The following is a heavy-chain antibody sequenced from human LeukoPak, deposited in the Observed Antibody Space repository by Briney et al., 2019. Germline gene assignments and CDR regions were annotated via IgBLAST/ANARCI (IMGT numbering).Heavy chain of an antibody. CDR1: GFTFRSYT. CDR3: AKDRGFPVILGPDY. V-gene: IGHV3-23*01. D-gene: IGHD2-21*01. J-gene: IGHJ4*02. Sequence: GGSLSLSCATSGFTFRSYTMSWVRQAPGKGLEWVSAISGSGSSTYYADSVKGRFTISRDNSKNTLYLQMNSLRAEDTAVYYCAKDRGFPVILGPDYWGQGTLVTVSS. CDR2: ISGSGSST.